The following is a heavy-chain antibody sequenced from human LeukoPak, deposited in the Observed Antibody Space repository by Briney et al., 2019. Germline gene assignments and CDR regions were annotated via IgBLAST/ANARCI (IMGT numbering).Heavy chain of an antibody. CDR2: IYPGDSDT. V-gene: IGHV5-51*01. CDR3: ARLRDGYNPDY. J-gene: IGHJ4*02. D-gene: IGHD5-24*01. Sequence: GESLKISFKGSGYRFSTNWIGWVRQMPGKGLEWMGIIYPGDSDTRYSPSFQGQVTISADKSITTAYLQWSSLKASDTAMYYCARLRDGYNPDYWGQGTLVTVSS. CDR1: GYRFSTNW.